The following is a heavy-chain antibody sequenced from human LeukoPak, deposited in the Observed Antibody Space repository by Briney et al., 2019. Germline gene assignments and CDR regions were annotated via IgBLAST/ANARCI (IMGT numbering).Heavy chain of an antibody. J-gene: IGHJ6*02. D-gene: IGHD5-18*01. CDR2: IYSDGSST. CDR1: GFTFSRYW. Sequence: GGSLRLSCAGSGFTFSRYWMHWVRQASEKGLVWVSRIYSDGSSTNYADSVKGRFTIARDNAKNTLYMQMNSLRAEDTAVYYCGREDRFGYNYAYGLDVWGQGTTVTVSS. CDR3: GREDRFGYNYAYGLDV. V-gene: IGHV3-74*01.